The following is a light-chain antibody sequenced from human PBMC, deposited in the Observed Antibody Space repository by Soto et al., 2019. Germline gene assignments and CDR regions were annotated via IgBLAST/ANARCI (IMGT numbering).Light chain of an antibody. V-gene: IGKV3-15*01. CDR2: GAS. CDR1: QSVTSN. Sequence: EIVMAQSPATLSGSPGERATLSCRARQSVTSNLAWYQQKPGQAPRLLIYGASTRATGIPARFSSSGSGTEFTRTSTRLQSEDLALYYCQHCLTWPYTFGQGTKLEIK. CDR3: QHCLTWPYT. J-gene: IGKJ2*01.